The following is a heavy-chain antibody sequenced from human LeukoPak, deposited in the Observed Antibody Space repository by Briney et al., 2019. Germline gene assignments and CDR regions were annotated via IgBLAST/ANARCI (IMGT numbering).Heavy chain of an antibody. J-gene: IGHJ4*02. CDR1: GFTFSSNW. V-gene: IGHV3-7*01. Sequence: PGGSLRLSCAASGFTFSSNWMSWVRPAPGKGLEWVANIKQDGSEKYYVDYVKGRFTISRDNAKNSLYLQMNSLRAEDTAVYYCARDQYSSSSFDYWCQGALVTVSS. D-gene: IGHD6-6*01. CDR3: ARDQYSSSSFDY. CDR2: IKQDGSEK.